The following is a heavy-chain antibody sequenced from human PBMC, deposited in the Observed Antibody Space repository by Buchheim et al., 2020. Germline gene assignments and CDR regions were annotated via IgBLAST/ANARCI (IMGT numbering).Heavy chain of an antibody. CDR2: IYYSGST. J-gene: IGHJ4*02. CDR1: GGSISGYY. D-gene: IGHD2-15*01. CDR3: ASCDGEVAPYFDY. Sequence: QVQLQESGPGLVKPSETLSLTCTVSGGSISGYYWSWIRQPPGKGLEWIGYIYYSGSTNYNPSLKSRVTISVDTSKNQFFLKLSSVTAADTAVYYCASCDGEVAPYFDYWGQGTL. V-gene: IGHV4-59*01.